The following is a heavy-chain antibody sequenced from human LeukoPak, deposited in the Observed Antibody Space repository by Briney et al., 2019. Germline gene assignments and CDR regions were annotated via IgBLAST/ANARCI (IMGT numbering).Heavy chain of an antibody. D-gene: IGHD1-26*01. Sequence: GGSLRLSCAASGFTFSTYAMNWVRQTPGKGLEWGSVISGSWDSTYYADSVKGRFTTSRDNSKKTLYLPMNSLSAEDTAVFYCAKDSTYRGNYYSNYWGQGTLVTVSS. J-gene: IGHJ4*02. CDR2: ISGSWDST. V-gene: IGHV3-23*01. CDR1: GFTFSTYA. CDR3: AKDSTYRGNYYSNY.